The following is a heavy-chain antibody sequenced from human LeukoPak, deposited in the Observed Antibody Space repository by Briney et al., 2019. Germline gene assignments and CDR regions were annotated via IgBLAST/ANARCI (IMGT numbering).Heavy chain of an antibody. CDR2: ISAYNGNT. V-gene: IGHV1-18*01. J-gene: IGHJ4*02. CDR1: GYTFISYG. CDR3: AREVSPTGDLNYSDY. Sequence: GASVKVSCKASGYTFISYGISWVRQAPGQGLEWMGWISAYNGNTNYAQKFQGRVTITADKSTSTAYMELSSLRSEDTAVYYCAREVSPTGDLNYSDYWGQGTLVTVSS. D-gene: IGHD7-27*01.